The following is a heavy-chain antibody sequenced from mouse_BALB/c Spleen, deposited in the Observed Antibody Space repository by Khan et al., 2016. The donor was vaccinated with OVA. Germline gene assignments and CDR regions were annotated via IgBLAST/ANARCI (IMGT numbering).Heavy chain of an antibody. D-gene: IGHD2-10*01. CDR1: GFAFNSYD. V-gene: IGHV5-9*02. CDR3: TRPSYYGNPWFTY. Sequence: EVELVESGGGLVKPGGSLKLSCEVSGFAFNSYDMSWVRQTPEKRLEWVATISSTGTYTYYPDSVKGRFTISRDIARNTLYLHMSSLRSEDTALYYCTRPSYYGNPWFTYWGQGTLVTVSA. CDR2: ISSTGTYT. J-gene: IGHJ3*01.